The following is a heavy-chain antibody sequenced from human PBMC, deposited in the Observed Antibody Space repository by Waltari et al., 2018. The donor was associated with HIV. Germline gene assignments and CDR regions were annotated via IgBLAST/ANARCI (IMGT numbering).Heavy chain of an antibody. V-gene: IGHV3-30-3*01. Sequence: QVQLVESGRGVVQPGRSLRLSCAASGFPFSSYAIHSVSQAPGRGLEWVAIISYDGSNIYYADAVRGRFTISRDNSKNTLYLQMNSLTADDTAVYYCARNYVPNQNYYYYGMDVWGQGSTVTVSS. CDR3: ARNYVPNQNYYYYGMDV. D-gene: IGHD3-10*02. J-gene: IGHJ6*02. CDR1: GFPFSSYA. CDR2: ISYDGSNI.